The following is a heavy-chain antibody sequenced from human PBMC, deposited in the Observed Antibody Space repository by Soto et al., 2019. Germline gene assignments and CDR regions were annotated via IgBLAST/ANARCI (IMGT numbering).Heavy chain of an antibody. J-gene: IGHJ6*03. D-gene: IGHD2-2*03. Sequence: EVQLVESGGGLVQPGRSLRLSCTASGFTFGDYAMSWFRQAPGKGLEWVGFIRSKAYGATTEYAASVKGRFTISRDDFKSIAYLQMNSLKTEDTAVYYCTRDLVGYCSSTSCPEYYYMDVWGKGTTVTVSS. CDR3: TRDLVGYCSSTSCPEYYYMDV. CDR2: IRSKAYGATT. CDR1: GFTFGDYA. V-gene: IGHV3-49*03.